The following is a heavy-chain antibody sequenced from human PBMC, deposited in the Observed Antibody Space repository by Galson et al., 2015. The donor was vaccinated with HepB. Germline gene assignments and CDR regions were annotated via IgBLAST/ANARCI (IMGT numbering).Heavy chain of an antibody. CDR1: GFTFSIYG. J-gene: IGHJ4*02. CDR3: ARSIYSYGPVDY. D-gene: IGHD5-18*01. CDR2: IWSDGSKT. V-gene: IGHV3-33*01. Sequence: SLRLSCAASGFTFSIYGMHWVRQAPGQGLEWVAVIWSDGSKTYYADSVKGRFTISRDNSKSTLYLQMNSLRAEDTTVYYCARSIYSYGPVDYWGQGTLVTVSS.